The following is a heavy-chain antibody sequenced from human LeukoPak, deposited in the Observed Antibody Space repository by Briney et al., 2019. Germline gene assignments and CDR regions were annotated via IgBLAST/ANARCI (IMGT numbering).Heavy chain of an antibody. D-gene: IGHD1-26*01. Sequence: SQTLSLTCTVSGGSISSGSYYWSWIRQPAGKGLEWIGRIYTSGSTNYNPSLKSRVTISVDTSKNQFSLKLSSVTAADTAVYYCARGRGTHAVDYWGQGILVTVSS. CDR1: GGSISSGSYY. J-gene: IGHJ4*02. CDR3: ARGRGTHAVDY. CDR2: IYTSGST. V-gene: IGHV4-61*02.